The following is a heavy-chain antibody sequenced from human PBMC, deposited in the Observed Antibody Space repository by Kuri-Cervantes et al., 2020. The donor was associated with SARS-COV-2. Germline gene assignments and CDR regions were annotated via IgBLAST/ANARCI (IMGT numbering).Heavy chain of an antibody. CDR2: ISYDGSNK. D-gene: IGHD2-15*01. V-gene: IGHV3-30-3*01. CDR3: ARDRSGYCSGGSCYSGWFDP. J-gene: IGHJ5*02. Sequence: GESLKISCAASGFTFSSYAMHWVRQAPGKGLEWVAVISYDGSNKYYADSVKGRFTLSRDNSKNTLYLQMNGLSAEDTAVYYCARDRSGYCSGGSCYSGWFDPWGQGTLVTVSS. CDR1: GFTFSSYA.